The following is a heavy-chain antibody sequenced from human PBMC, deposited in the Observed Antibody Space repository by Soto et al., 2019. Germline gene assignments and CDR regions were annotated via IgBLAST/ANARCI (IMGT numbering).Heavy chain of an antibody. Sequence: QVQLVQSWAEVKKPGSSVKVSCKASGGTFSSYAISWVRQSPGQGLEWLGGIIPIFGTANYAQKFQGRVTITADESSSTAYMELSRLRSEDTAVSYCARALAALEFDYWGQGTLFTVSS. D-gene: IGHD6-25*01. CDR1: GGTFSSYA. V-gene: IGHV1-69*01. CDR2: IIPIFGTA. CDR3: ARALAALEFDY. J-gene: IGHJ4*02.